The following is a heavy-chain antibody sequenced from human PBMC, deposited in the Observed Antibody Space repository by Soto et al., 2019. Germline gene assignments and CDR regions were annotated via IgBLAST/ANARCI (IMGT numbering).Heavy chain of an antibody. CDR2: IYYSGST. J-gene: IGHJ6*02. CDR1: GGSISSYY. CDR3: ARGGRGYYGMDV. Sequence: PSETLSLTCTVSGGSISSYYWSWIRQPPGKGLEWIGYIYYSGSTNYNPSLKSRVTISVDTSKNQCSLKLSSVTAADTAVYYCARGGRGYYGMDVWGQGTTVTVSS. D-gene: IGHD1-26*01. V-gene: IGHV4-59*01.